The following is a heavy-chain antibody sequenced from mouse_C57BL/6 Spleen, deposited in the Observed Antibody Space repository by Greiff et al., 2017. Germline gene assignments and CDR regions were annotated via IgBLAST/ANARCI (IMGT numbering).Heavy chain of an antibody. J-gene: IGHJ4*01. CDR2: ISSGSSTI. CDR1: GFTFSDYG. V-gene: IGHV5-17*01. Sequence: DVMLVESGGGLVKPGGSLKLSCAASGFTFSDYGMHWVRQAPEKGLEWVAYISSGSSTIYYADTVKGRFTISRDNAKNTLFLQMTSLRSEDTAMYYCARDYYGSSSKYYYAMDYWGQGTSVTVSS. D-gene: IGHD1-1*01. CDR3: ARDYYGSSSKYYYAMDY.